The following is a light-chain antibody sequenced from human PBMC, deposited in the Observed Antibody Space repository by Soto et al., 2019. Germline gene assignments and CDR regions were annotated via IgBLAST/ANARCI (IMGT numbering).Light chain of an antibody. Sequence: EIVLTQSPGTLSLSPGERASLSCRASQSVSSTFLAWYQQKPGQAPSLLIYGASTRAAGIPDRFSGSGSGTDFSLTISRLEPEDFAVYYCQQYGTSSFTFGQGTKLEIK. CDR2: GAS. CDR3: QQYGTSSFT. CDR1: QSVSSTF. V-gene: IGKV3-20*01. J-gene: IGKJ2*01.